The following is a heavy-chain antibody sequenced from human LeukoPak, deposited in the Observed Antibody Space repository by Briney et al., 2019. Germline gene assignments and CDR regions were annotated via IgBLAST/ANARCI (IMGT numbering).Heavy chain of an antibody. Sequence: PGGSLRLSCAASGFTFSTYGINWVRQAPGKGLEWVSTINSNGGDTYYADSVKGRFTISRDNSKNTLFLQMNSLRAEDTAIYYCARFAGPMDVWGQGTTVTVSS. J-gene: IGHJ6*02. CDR1: GFTFSTYG. CDR3: ARFAGPMDV. V-gene: IGHV3-23*01. CDR2: INSNGGDT. D-gene: IGHD1-14*01.